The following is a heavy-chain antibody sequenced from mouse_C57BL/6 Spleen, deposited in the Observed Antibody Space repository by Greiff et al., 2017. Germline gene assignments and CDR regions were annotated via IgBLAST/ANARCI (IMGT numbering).Heavy chain of an antibody. V-gene: IGHV8-8*01. Sequence: QVTLKESGPGILQPSQTLSLTCSFSGFSLSSFGMGVGWIRQPSGKGLEWLAHIWWDDEKYYNPALKSLLTISNDTSKNQVFLKSANVDTADTATYYCARIAGTTVVAFDDWGQGTTLTVSS. CDR3: ARIAGTTVVAFDD. CDR2: IWWDDEK. CDR1: GFSLSSFGMG. D-gene: IGHD1-1*01. J-gene: IGHJ2*01.